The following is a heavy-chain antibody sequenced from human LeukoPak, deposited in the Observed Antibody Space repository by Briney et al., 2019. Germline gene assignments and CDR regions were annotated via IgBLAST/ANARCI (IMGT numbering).Heavy chain of an antibody. CDR2: IWYDGSNK. J-gene: IGHJ4*02. D-gene: IGHD3-22*01. CDR1: GFTISSNY. CDR3: ARNYYYDSTRLYYFDY. Sequence: GGSLRLSCAASGFTISSNYMSWVRQAPGKGLEWVAVIWYDGSNKYYADSVKGRFTISRDNSKNTLYLQMNSLRAEDTAVYYCARNYYYDSTRLYYFDYWGQGTLVTVSS. V-gene: IGHV3-33*08.